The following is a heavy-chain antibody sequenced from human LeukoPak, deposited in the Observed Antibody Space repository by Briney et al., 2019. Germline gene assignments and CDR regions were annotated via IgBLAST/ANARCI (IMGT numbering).Heavy chain of an antibody. J-gene: IGHJ4*02. CDR1: GYSISRGYY. Sequence: SETLSLTCSVSGYSISRGYYWSWIRQPPGKGLEWIGYIYYSGSTNYNPSLKSRVTISVDTSKNQFSLKLSSVTAADTAVYYCARAEVLPDFYDTSGGFDYWGQGTLVTVSS. V-gene: IGHV4-61*01. CDR3: ARAEVLPDFYDTSGGFDY. CDR2: IYYSGST. D-gene: IGHD3-22*01.